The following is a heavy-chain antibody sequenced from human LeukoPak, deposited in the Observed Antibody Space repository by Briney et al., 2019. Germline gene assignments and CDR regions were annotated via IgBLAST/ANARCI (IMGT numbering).Heavy chain of an antibody. V-gene: IGHV4-34*01. CDR2: INHSGST. CDR3: ASRPYCSGGSRYLRY. D-gene: IGHD2-15*01. CDR1: GGSFSGYY. J-gene: IGHJ4*02. Sequence: SETLSLTCAVYGGSFSGYYWSWIRQPPGKGLEWIGEINHSGSTNYNPSLKSRVTISVDTSKNQFSLKLSSVTAADTAVYYCASRPYCSGGSRYLRYWGQGTLVTVSS.